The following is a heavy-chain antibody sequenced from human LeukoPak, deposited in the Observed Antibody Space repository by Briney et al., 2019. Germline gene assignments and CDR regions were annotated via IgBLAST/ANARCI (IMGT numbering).Heavy chain of an antibody. CDR2: IKPDGSQK. J-gene: IGHJ4*02. CDR3: ARDSGNFFVDF. Sequence: PGGSLRLSCAASGFTFTNYAMYWVRQAPGKGLEWVANIKPDGSQKFCVDSVKGRFTISRDNAKNSLYLQMNSLGAEDTAVYYCARDSGNFFVDFWGQGTLVTVSA. V-gene: IGHV3-7*01. D-gene: IGHD1-7*01. CDR1: GFTFTNYA.